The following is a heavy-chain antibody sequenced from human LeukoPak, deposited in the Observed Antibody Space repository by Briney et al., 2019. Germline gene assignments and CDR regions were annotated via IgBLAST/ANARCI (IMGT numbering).Heavy chain of an antibody. CDR2: IYTDGSYT. J-gene: IGHJ4*02. V-gene: IGHV3-74*01. Sequence: GGSLRLSCAASGFVFSSYWMHWVRQVPGRGLVWVSRIYTDGSYTNYADSVKGRFAISRDNAKNTLSLHMNSLRAEDMGVYYCARGDDESLDHWGQGTLVTVSS. CDR3: ARGDDESLDH. CDR1: GFVFSSYW. D-gene: IGHD3-16*01.